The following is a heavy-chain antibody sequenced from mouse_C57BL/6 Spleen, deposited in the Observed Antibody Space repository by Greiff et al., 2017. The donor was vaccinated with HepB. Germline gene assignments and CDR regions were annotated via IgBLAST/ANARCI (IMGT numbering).Heavy chain of an antibody. J-gene: IGHJ2*01. CDR3: TVYYYGSRGYFDY. D-gene: IGHD1-1*01. Sequence: EVKVEESGGGLVQPGGSMKLSCVASGFTFSNYWMNWVRQSPEKGLEWVAQIRVKSDNYATHYAESVKGRFTISRDDSKSSVYLQMNNLRAGDTGIYYCTVYYYGSRGYFDYWGQGTTLTVSS. CDR2: IRVKSDNYAT. V-gene: IGHV6-3*01. CDR1: GFTFSNYW.